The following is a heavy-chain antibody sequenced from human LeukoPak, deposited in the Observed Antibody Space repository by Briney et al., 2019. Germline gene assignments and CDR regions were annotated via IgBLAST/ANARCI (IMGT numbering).Heavy chain of an antibody. Sequence: SETLSLTCTVSGYSISSDYYWGWIRQPPGKGLEWIGSIHHSGRTYYNPSLKSRVTISIDTSKNQFSLKLSSVTAADTAVYYCARGRSYYYDSSGLNWFDPWGQGTLVTVSS. CDR3: ARGRSYYYDSSGLNWFDP. CDR1: GYSISSDYY. V-gene: IGHV4-38-2*02. CDR2: IHHSGRT. J-gene: IGHJ5*02. D-gene: IGHD3-22*01.